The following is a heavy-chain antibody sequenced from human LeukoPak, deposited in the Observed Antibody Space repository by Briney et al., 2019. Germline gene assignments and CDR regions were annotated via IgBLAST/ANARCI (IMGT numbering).Heavy chain of an antibody. D-gene: IGHD6-13*01. V-gene: IGHV3-7*04. J-gene: IGHJ4*02. Sequence: PGGSLRLSWAASGXTFSSYWMSWVRQAPGKGLDWVANMNQAGSEKYYVDSVKGRFTISRDNAKNSLSLQMNSLRAEDTAVYYCARDGQPFDSWGQGTLVTVSS. CDR1: GXTFSSYW. CDR2: MNQAGSEK. CDR3: ARDGQPFDS.